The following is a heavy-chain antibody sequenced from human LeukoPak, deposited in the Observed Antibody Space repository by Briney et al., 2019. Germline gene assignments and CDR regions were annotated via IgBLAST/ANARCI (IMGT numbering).Heavy chain of an antibody. D-gene: IGHD6-13*01. J-gene: IGHJ6*02. Sequence: SETLSLTCTVSGGSISSSSYYWGWIRQPPGKGLEWIGSIYYNGSTYYNPSLKSRVTISVDTSKNQFSLKLSSVTAADTAVYYCARTHSSSWYYYYGMDVWGQGTTVTVSS. CDR2: IYYNGST. CDR1: GGSISSSSYY. CDR3: ARTHSSSWYYYYGMDV. V-gene: IGHV4-39*01.